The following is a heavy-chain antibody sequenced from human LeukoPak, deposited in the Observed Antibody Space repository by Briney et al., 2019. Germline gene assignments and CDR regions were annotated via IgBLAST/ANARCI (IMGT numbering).Heavy chain of an antibody. CDR1: GYSFTSYW. D-gene: IGHD2-21*01. CDR3: AKGSRGGDCYSYGCVAFDI. Sequence: GESLKISCKGSGYSFTSYWIGWVRQMPGKGLEWMGIIYPGDSDTRYSPSFQGQVTISADKSISTAYLQWSSLKASDTAMYYCAKGSRGGDCYSYGCVAFDIWGQGTMVTVSS. V-gene: IGHV5-51*01. J-gene: IGHJ3*02. CDR2: IYPGDSDT.